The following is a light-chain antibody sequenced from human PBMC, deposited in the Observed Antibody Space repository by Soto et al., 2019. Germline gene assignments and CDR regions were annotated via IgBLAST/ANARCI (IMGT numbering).Light chain of an antibody. CDR2: AAS. CDR1: QAVSSN. V-gene: IGKV3-15*01. CDR3: QQYYSYPGT. J-gene: IGKJ3*01. Sequence: EIVMTQSPATLSVSPGERATLSCRASQAVSSNLAWYQQKPGQAPRLLIYAASTRAAGIPDRFSGSGSGTGFTLTITSLQSEDFATYYCQQYYSYPGTFGPGTKVDIK.